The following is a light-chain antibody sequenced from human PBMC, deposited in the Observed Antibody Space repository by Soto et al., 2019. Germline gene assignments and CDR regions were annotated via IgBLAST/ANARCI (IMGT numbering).Light chain of an antibody. Sequence: EVVMRQSPATLSVSPGVCATLSCRASQNISRSLAWYQQKPGQGPSLLIYGTSTRAGGVPARFSGGGSGTEFTLTITSLQSEDFAVYYCHQYNGWPRTFGQGPKVDI. CDR3: HQYNGWPRT. CDR1: QNISRS. J-gene: IGKJ1*01. CDR2: GTS. V-gene: IGKV3-15*01.